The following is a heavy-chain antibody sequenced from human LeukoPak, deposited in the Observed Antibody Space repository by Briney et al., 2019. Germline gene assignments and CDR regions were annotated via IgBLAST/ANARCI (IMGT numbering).Heavy chain of an antibody. J-gene: IGHJ4*02. V-gene: IGHV1-18*01. CDR2: ISAYNGNT. D-gene: IGHD6-13*01. CDR3: AREAPGIAAAGLFDY. Sequence: ASVKVSFKASGYTFTSYGISWVRQAPGQGLEWMGWISAYNGNTNYAQKLQGRATMTTDTSTSTAYLELRSLRSEDTAVYYCAREAPGIAAAGLFDYWGQGTLVTVSS. CDR1: GYTFTSYG.